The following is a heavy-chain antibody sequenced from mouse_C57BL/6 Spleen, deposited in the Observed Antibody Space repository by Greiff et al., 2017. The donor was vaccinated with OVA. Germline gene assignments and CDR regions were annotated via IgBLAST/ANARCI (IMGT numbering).Heavy chain of an antibody. CDR1: GYSITSGYD. V-gene: IGHV3-1*01. CDR3: ARYDYDGRFAY. Sequence: VQLQQSGPGMVKPSQSLSLTCTVTGYSITSGYDWHWIRHFPGNKLDWMCYISSSCRPHYNPSLKSRISITHDTSKNHFFLKLNSVTTEDTATYYCARYDYDGRFAYWGQGTLVTVSA. D-gene: IGHD2-4*01. J-gene: IGHJ3*01. CDR2: ISSSCRP.